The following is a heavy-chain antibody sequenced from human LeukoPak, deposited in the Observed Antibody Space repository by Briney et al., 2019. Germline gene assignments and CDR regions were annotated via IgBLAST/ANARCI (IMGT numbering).Heavy chain of an antibody. V-gene: IGHV4-34*01. CDR3: AGRPGYGSGSPYYYYGMDV. Sequence: PSETLSLTCAVYGGSFSGYYWSWIRQPPGKGLEWIGEINHSGSTNYNPSLKSRVTISVDTSKNQFSLKLSSVTAADTAVYYCAGRPGYGSGSPYYYYGMDVWGKGTTVTVSS. CDR2: INHSGST. J-gene: IGHJ6*04. D-gene: IGHD3-10*01. CDR1: GGSFSGYY.